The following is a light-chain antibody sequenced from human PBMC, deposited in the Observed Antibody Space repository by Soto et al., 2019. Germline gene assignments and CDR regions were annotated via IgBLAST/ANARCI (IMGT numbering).Light chain of an antibody. CDR1: QSISNR. J-gene: IGKJ1*01. CDR2: DAS. CDR3: QQFDSNPWT. Sequence: DIQMTQSPSTLSASVGDRVTITCRASQSISNRLAWYQQKPGKAPKVLIYDASSLESGVPSRFSGSGSATEFTLTINSLQPDDFATYYCQQFDSNPWTFGQGTKVDI. V-gene: IGKV1-5*01.